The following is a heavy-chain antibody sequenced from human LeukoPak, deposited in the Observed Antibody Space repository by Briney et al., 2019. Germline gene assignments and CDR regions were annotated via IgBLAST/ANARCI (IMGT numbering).Heavy chain of an antibody. Sequence: GASVKVSCKASGYTFTSYYMHWVRQAPGQGLEWMGIINPSGGSTSYAQKFQGRVTVTRDTSTSTVHMEPSGLRSEDTAVYYCARDQEGFDHWGQGTLVTVSS. CDR2: INPSGGST. J-gene: IGHJ4*02. CDR1: GYTFTSYY. V-gene: IGHV1-46*01. CDR3: ARDQEGFDH.